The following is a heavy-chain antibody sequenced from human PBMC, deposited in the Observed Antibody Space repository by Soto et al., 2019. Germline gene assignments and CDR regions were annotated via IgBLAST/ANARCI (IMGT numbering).Heavy chain of an antibody. CDR1: TFTFSSYA. CDR3: ARYCSSTSCYGEAYYYYMDV. D-gene: IGHD2-2*01. CDR2: ISGSASRT. Sequence: GGSLRLSCAASTFTFSSYAMTWVRQAPGKGLEWVSGISGSASRTYYADSGKGRFTISRDNSKNTVYLQMNSLRAEDTAMYYCARYCSSTSCYGEAYYYYMDVWGKGTTVTVSS. J-gene: IGHJ6*03. V-gene: IGHV3-23*01.